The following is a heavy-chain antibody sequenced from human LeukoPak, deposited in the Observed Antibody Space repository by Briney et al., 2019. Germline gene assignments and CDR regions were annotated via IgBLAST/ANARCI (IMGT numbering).Heavy chain of an antibody. D-gene: IGHD2-2*01. CDR2: INHSGST. CDR1: GGSFSGYY. CDR3: ARVRRTPILYQLLNWFDP. Sequence: SETLSLTCAVYGGSFSGYYWSWIRQPPGKGLEWIGEINHSGSTNYNPSLKSRVTISVDTSKNQFSLKLSSVTAADTAVYYCARVRRTPILYQLLNWFDPWGQGTLVTVSS. J-gene: IGHJ5*02. V-gene: IGHV4-34*01.